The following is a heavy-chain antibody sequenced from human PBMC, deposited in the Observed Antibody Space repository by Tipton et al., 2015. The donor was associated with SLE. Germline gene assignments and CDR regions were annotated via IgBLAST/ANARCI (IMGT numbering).Heavy chain of an antibody. Sequence: SLRLSCAASGFTFSSYWMSWVRQAPGKGLEWVANIKQDGSEKYYVDSVKGRFTISRDNAKNSLYLQMNSLRAEDTAVYYCASLFYGDFAYYFDYWGQGTLVTVSS. V-gene: IGHV3-7*05. CDR1: GFTFSSYW. CDR2: IKQDGSEK. CDR3: ASLFYGDFAYYFDY. D-gene: IGHD4-17*01. J-gene: IGHJ4*02.